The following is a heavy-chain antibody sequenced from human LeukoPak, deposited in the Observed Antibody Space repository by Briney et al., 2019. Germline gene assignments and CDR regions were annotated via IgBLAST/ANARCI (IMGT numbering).Heavy chain of an antibody. Sequence: ASVKVSCKASGYTFTGYYMHWVRRAPGQGLEWMGWINPNSGGTNYAQKFQGRVTMTRDTSISTAYMELSRLRSDDTAVYYCARLAAATSLEYYFDYWGQGTLVTVSS. D-gene: IGHD6-13*01. V-gene: IGHV1-2*02. CDR1: GYTFTGYY. CDR2: INPNSGGT. CDR3: ARLAAATSLEYYFDY. J-gene: IGHJ4*02.